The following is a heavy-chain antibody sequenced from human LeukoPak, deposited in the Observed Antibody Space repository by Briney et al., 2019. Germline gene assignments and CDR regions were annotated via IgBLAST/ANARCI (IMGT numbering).Heavy chain of an antibody. J-gene: IGHJ4*02. D-gene: IGHD3-22*01. CDR3: ARDRDGTAYYPLDF. V-gene: IGHV3-21*01. Sequence: GGSLRLSCAASGFTFSSYAMNWVRQAPGKGLEWVSFISSSSSSTNYADSVKGRFTISRDSAKNSLYLQMNSLRAEDTAVYYCARDRDGTAYYPLDFRGQGTLVTVSS. CDR2: ISSSSSST. CDR1: GFTFSSYA.